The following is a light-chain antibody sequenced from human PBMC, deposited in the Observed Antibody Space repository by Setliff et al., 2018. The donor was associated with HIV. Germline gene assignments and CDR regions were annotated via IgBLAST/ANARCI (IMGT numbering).Light chain of an antibody. J-gene: IGLJ1*01. CDR1: SSDIGSYDL. Sequence: QSALTQPASVSGSPGQSITISRTGTSSDIGSYDLVSWFQQHPGKAPKAIIYEVTKRPSGVSNRFSGSKSGNTASLTISGLQAEDEAVYYCCSNTGSNTYVFGTGTKVTVL. V-gene: IGLV2-23*02. CDR2: EVT. CDR3: CSNTGSNTYV.